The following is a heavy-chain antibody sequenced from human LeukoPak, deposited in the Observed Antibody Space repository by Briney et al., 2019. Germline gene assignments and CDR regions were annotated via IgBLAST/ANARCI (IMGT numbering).Heavy chain of an antibody. CDR1: GFTFSSYA. Sequence: GGSLRLSCAASGFTFSSYAMHWVRQAPGKGLEWVAVISYDGSNKYYADSVKGRFTISRDNSKNTLYLQMNSLRAGDTAVYYCARDTPVLHWNDLDYWGQGTLVTVSS. CDR2: ISYDGSNK. CDR3: ARDTPVLHWNDLDY. V-gene: IGHV3-30*04. D-gene: IGHD1-1*01. J-gene: IGHJ4*02.